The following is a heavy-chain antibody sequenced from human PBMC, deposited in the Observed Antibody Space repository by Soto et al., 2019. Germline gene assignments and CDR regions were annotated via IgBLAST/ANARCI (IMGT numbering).Heavy chain of an antibody. V-gene: IGHV4-30-2*02. CDR2: IYHSGST. Sequence: SETLSLTCAVSGGSISSGGYSWSWIRQPPGKGLEWIGYIYHSGSTYYNPSLKSRVTISVDRSKNQFSLKLSSVTAADTAVYYCASVTRTCISTSCYRYYYGMDVWGQGTTVTVSS. J-gene: IGHJ6*02. CDR3: ASVTRTCISTSCYRYYYGMDV. CDR1: GGSISSGGYS. D-gene: IGHD2-2*02.